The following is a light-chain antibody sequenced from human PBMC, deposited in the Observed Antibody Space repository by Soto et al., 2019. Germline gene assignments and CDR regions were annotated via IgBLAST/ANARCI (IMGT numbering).Light chain of an antibody. V-gene: IGKV3-11*01. Sequence: EIVLTQSPATLSLSPGERATLSCRASQSVSSYLAWYQQKPGQAPRILIYDASNRATGIPARFTGSGYGTDFTLTISSLETEDFAVYYCKHRSNWPLTFGGGTKVEIK. J-gene: IGKJ4*01. CDR3: KHRSNWPLT. CDR1: QSVSSY. CDR2: DAS.